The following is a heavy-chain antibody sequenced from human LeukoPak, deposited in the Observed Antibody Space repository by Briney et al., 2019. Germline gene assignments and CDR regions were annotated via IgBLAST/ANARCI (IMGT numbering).Heavy chain of an antibody. CDR2: ISGYDGNT. D-gene: IGHD2-15*01. CDR3: ARAGGSSDYYYMDV. J-gene: IGHJ6*03. V-gene: IGHV1-18*01. Sequence: ASVKVSCKASGYTFINYGISWVRQAPGQGLEWMGWISGYDGNTNYAQEVQGRVTMTTDTSSSTAYMELRSLSSDDTAVYYCARAGGSSDYYYMDVWGRGSTVTVSS. CDR1: GYTFINYG.